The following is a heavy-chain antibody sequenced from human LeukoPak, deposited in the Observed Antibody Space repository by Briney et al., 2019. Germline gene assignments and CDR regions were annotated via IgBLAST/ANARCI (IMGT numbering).Heavy chain of an antibody. CDR2: ISYDGSNK. J-gene: IGHJ4*02. CDR3: AREWGLIVGTSGGHDY. CDR1: GFTFSSYA. V-gene: IGHV3-30-3*01. Sequence: PGGSLRLSCAASGFTFSSYAMHWVRQAPGKGLEWVAVISYDGSNKYYADSVKGRFTISRDNSKNTLYLQMNSLRAEDTAVYYCAREWGLIVGTSGGHDYWGQGTLVTVSS. D-gene: IGHD1-26*01.